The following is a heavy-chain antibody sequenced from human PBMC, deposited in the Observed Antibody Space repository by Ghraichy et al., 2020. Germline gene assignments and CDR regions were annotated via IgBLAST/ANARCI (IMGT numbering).Heavy chain of an antibody. Sequence: GGSLRLSCAASGFTFRCYTMNWVRQAPGKGLEWVSGIDSTGTAKDYADSVKGRFSISRDNAKESLYLQMNSLSAEDTAVYYCAREARGRNYDGVGYWGQGSMV. V-gene: IGHV3-21*01. CDR3: AREARGRNYDGVGY. CDR1: GFTFRCYT. J-gene: IGHJ4*02. CDR2: IDSTGTAK. D-gene: IGHD1-7*01.